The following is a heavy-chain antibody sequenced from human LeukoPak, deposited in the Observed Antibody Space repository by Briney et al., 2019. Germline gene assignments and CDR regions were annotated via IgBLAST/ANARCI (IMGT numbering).Heavy chain of an antibody. CDR1: GGTFSSYA. D-gene: IGHD6-13*01. J-gene: IGHJ5*02. CDR3: ARVLIGSSWPNNWFDP. V-gene: IGHV1-69*05. Sequence: SVKVSCKASGGTFSSYAISWVRQAPGQGLEWMGRIIPIFGTANYAQKFQGRVTITTDESTSTAYMELSSLRSEDTAVYYCARVLIGSSWPNNWFDPWGQGTLVTVS. CDR2: IIPIFGTA.